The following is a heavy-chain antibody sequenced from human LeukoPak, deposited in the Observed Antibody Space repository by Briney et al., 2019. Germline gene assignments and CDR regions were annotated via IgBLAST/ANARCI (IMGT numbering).Heavy chain of an antibody. J-gene: IGHJ4*02. CDR1: GFTFSSYG. Sequence: GRSVRLSCAASGFTFSSYGMHWVRQAPGKGLEWVAVIWYDGSNKYYADSAKGRFTISRDNSKNTLYLQMNSLRAEDTAVYYCAREGYGDYYFDYWGQGTLVTVSS. V-gene: IGHV3-33*01. CDR3: AREGYGDYYFDY. D-gene: IGHD4-17*01. CDR2: IWYDGSNK.